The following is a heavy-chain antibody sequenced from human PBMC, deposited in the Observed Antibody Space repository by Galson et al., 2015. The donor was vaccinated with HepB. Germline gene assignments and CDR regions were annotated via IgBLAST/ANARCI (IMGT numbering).Heavy chain of an antibody. D-gene: IGHD3-3*01. CDR2: ISGHAEKI. CDR3: VKDSHYDFWQGSLFEL. V-gene: IGHV3-23*01. Sequence: SLRLSCAASGFAFGSHTMIWVRRAPGRGLECVSAISGHAEKIYYAESLKGRFTISRDNSKSTVYLQISGLRVDDTAVYYCVKDSHYDFWQGSLFELWGQGTPVTVAS. CDR1: GFAFGSHT. J-gene: IGHJ4*02.